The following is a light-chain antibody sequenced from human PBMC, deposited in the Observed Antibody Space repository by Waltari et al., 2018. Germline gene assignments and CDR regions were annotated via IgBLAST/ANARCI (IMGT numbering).Light chain of an antibody. CDR1: QSVRWF. CDR3: QQYVTLPAT. J-gene: IGKJ1*01. CDR2: HAS. Sequence: IVLTQSPGTLSWFSGERATLPCRASQSVRWFLAWYQQKPGQAPSLLIYHASSRATGIPDRFSGSGSGTDLSLTISRLEPEDFAVYYCQQYVTLPATFGQGTKLEIK. V-gene: IGKV3-20*01.